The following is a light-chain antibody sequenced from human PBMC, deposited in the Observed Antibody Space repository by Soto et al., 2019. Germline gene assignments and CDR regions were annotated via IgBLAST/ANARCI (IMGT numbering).Light chain of an antibody. CDR2: GNS. CDR3: QSYDSSLSGVV. Sequence: QAVVTQPPSVSAAPGLRVTISCTGSSSNIGAGYDVHWYQQLPGTAPKLLIYGNSNRPSGVPDRFSGSKSGTSASLAITGLQAEDEADYYCQSYDSSLSGVVFGGGTKVTVL. V-gene: IGLV1-40*01. CDR1: SSNIGAGYD. J-gene: IGLJ2*01.